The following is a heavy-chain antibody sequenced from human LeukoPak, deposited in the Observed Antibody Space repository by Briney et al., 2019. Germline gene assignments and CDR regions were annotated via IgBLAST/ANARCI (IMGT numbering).Heavy chain of an antibody. Sequence: PSETLSLTCTVSGGSISSGGFYWSWIRQLPGQGLEWIGYIYYSGGTYYNPSLKSRVTMSVDTSKNQFSLNLTSVTAADTAVYYCARNADGSGNLLPFYFDYWGPGTLVTVSS. CDR2: IYYSGGT. V-gene: IGHV4-31*03. J-gene: IGHJ4*02. CDR3: ARNADGSGNLLPFYFDY. CDR1: GGSISSGGFY. D-gene: IGHD3-10*01.